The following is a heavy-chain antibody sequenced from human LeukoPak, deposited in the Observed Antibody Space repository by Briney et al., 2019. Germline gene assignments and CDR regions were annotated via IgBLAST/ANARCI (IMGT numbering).Heavy chain of an antibody. Sequence: GGSLRLSCAASGFIFSTYAMSWVRQAPGKGLEWVSAISDSGGNTYYADSVKGRFTISRDNSKNTLYLQMNSLRAEDTAVYYCAKDKGSSSWHGSFDYWGQGTLVTVSS. V-gene: IGHV3-23*01. J-gene: IGHJ4*02. CDR3: AKDKGSSSWHGSFDY. CDR2: ISDSGGNT. CDR1: GFIFSTYA. D-gene: IGHD6-13*01.